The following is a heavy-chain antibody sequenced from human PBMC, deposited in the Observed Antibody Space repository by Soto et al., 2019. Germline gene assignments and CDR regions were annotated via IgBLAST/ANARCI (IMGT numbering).Heavy chain of an antibody. Sequence: QVQLQESGPGLVKPSQTLSLTCTVSGGSISSGGYYWSWIRQHPGKGLEWIGYIYYSGSTYYNPSLKSRVTVSVDTSKNQFSLKLSSVTSADTAVYYCARGSVVAATLFDYWGQGTLVTVSS. D-gene: IGHD2-15*01. CDR2: IYYSGST. V-gene: IGHV4-31*03. J-gene: IGHJ4*02. CDR3: ARGSVVAATLFDY. CDR1: GGSISSGGYY.